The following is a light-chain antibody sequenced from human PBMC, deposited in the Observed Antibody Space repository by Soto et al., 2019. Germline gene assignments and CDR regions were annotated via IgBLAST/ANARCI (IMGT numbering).Light chain of an antibody. CDR2: EVS. J-gene: IGLJ3*02. CDR1: SNDVGGYNY. V-gene: IGLV2-14*01. Sequence: QSALTQPASVSGSPGQSITISCTGTSNDVGGYNYVSWYQQHPGKAPKLMVYEVSNRPSGVSHRFSGSKSGNTASLTISGLQAEDEADYYCAAWDDSLTIGVFGGGTKLTVL. CDR3: AAWDDSLTIGV.